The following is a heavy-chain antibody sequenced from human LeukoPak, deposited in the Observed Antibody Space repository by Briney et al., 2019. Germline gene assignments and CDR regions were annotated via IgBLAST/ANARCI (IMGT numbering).Heavy chain of an antibody. CDR2: IIPILGIA. V-gene: IGHV1-69*04. J-gene: IGHJ4*02. CDR3: AREGLYGSGFLDY. Sequence: SVKVSFKASGGTFISYAISWVRQAPGQGLEWMGRIIPILGIANYAQKFQGRVTITADKSTSTAYMELSSLRSEDTAVYYCAREGLYGSGFLDYWGQGTLVTVSS. D-gene: IGHD3-10*01. CDR1: GGTFISYA.